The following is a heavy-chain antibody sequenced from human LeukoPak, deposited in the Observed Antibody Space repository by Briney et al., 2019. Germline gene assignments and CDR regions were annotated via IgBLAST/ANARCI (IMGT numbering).Heavy chain of an antibody. V-gene: IGHV3-21*01. CDR2: ISSSSSYI. CDR1: GFTFSSYS. J-gene: IGHJ4*02. D-gene: IGHD6-13*01. CDR3: ARDHPSSSWYRGYYFDY. Sequence: PGGSLRLSCAASGFTFSSYSMNWVRQAPGKGLEWVSSISSSSSYIYYADSVKGRFTISRDNAKNSLYLQMNSLGAEDTAVYYCARDHPSSSWYRGYYFDYWGQGTLVTVSS.